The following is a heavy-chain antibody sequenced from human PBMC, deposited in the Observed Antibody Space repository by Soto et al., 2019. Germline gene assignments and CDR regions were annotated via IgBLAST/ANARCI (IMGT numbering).Heavy chain of an antibody. D-gene: IGHD3-16*02. CDR1: GGSISSGGYS. Sequence: QLQLQESGSGLVKPSQTLSLTCAVSGGSISSGGYSWSWIRQPPGKGLEWIGYIYHSGSTYYNPSLKSRVTISVDRSKNQFSLKLSSVIAADTAVYYCARVNYDYVWGSYRPYGMDVWGQGTTVTVSS. V-gene: IGHV4-30-2*01. CDR3: ARVNYDYVWGSYRPYGMDV. CDR2: IYHSGST. J-gene: IGHJ6*02.